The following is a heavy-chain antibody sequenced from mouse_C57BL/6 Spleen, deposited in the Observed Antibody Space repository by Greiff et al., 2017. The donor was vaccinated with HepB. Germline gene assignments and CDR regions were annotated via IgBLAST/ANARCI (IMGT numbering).Heavy chain of an antibody. J-gene: IGHJ4*01. CDR1: GFTFSSYA. CDR2: ISSGGDYI. Sequence: EVKLQESGEGLVKPGGSLKLSCAASGFTFSSYAMSWVRQTPEKRLEWVAYISSGGDYIYYADTVKGRFTISRDNARNTLYLQMSSLKSEDTAMYYCTRGGDYDEEDYWGQGTSVTVSS. CDR3: TRGGDYDEEDY. D-gene: IGHD2-4*01. V-gene: IGHV5-9-1*02.